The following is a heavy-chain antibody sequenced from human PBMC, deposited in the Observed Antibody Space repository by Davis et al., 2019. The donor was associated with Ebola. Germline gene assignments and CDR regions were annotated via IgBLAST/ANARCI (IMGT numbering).Heavy chain of an antibody. CDR1: GGPISSGGYS. Sequence: MPSETLSLTCAVSGGPISSGGYSWSCIRQPPGKGLEWIGYIYHSGSTYYNPSLKSRVTISVDRSKNQFSLKLSSVTAADTAVYYCARGKPFGSSFWFDPWGQGTLVTVSS. CDR3: ARGKPFGSSFWFDP. D-gene: IGHD6-13*01. CDR2: IYHSGST. V-gene: IGHV4-30-2*01. J-gene: IGHJ5*02.